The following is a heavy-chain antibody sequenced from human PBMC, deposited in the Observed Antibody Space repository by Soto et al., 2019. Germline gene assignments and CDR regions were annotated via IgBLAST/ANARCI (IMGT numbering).Heavy chain of an antibody. CDR1: GYTFTSYA. CDR3: ARDFKLLWFGEYYNWFDP. D-gene: IGHD3-10*01. J-gene: IGHJ5*02. Sequence: QVQLVQSGAEVKKPGASVKVSCKASGYTFTSYAMHWVRQAPGQRLEWMGWINAGNGNTKYSQKFQGRVIITRDTSASTAYMELSSLRSEDTAVYYCARDFKLLWFGEYYNWFDPWGQGTLVTVSS. CDR2: INAGNGNT. V-gene: IGHV1-3*01.